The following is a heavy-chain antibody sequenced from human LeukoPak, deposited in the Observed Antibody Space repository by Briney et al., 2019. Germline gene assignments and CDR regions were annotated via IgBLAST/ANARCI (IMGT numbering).Heavy chain of an antibody. Sequence: PGGSLRLSCAASGFTFSSYAMSWVRQAPGKGLEWVSSISSGSSYIYYADSVKGRFTISRDNAKNSLYLQMNSLRAEDTAVYYCARARTTVTSPFDYWGQGTLVTVSS. J-gene: IGHJ4*02. CDR1: GFTFSSYA. CDR2: ISSGSSYI. D-gene: IGHD4-17*01. V-gene: IGHV3-21*01. CDR3: ARARTTVTSPFDY.